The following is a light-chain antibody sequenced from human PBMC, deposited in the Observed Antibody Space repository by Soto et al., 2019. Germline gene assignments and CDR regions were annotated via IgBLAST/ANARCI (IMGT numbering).Light chain of an antibody. CDR3: GVWDSSLSAVV. CDR1: NSNIGHNY. V-gene: IGLV1-51*01. J-gene: IGLJ2*01. CDR2: DNN. Sequence: QSVLTQPPSLSAAPGQEVTISCSGSNSNIGHNYVSWYQQLPGTAPKLLICDNNKRPSGIPDRFSGSKSGTSATMGITGLQTGDEVDYYCGVWDSSLSAVVFGGGTQLTVL.